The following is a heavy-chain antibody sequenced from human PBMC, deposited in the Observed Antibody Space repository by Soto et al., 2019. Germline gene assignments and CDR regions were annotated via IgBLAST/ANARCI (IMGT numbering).Heavy chain of an antibody. CDR1: GYTFIGYY. D-gene: IGHD6-19*01. CDR2: INPNTGGT. CDR3: ARSLSVAVPDTRNMDV. V-gene: IGHV1-2*04. Sequence: QVQLVQSGAEVKKPGASVKVSCKTSGYTFIGYYIHWVRQAPGQGREWMGWINPNTGGTNYAQKFQGWVTVTRDTSISTAYMELTRLTSDDTAVYYCARSLSVAVPDTRNMDVWGQGTTVTVSS. J-gene: IGHJ6*02.